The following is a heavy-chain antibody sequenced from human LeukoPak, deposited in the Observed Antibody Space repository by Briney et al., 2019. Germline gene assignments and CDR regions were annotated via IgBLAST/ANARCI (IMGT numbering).Heavy chain of an antibody. Sequence: KPLETLSLTCAVYGGSFSGYYWSWIRQPPGKGLEWIGEINHSGSTNYNPSLKSRVTISVDTSKNQFSLKLSSVTAADTAVYYCARGASRFGYCSGGSCYSGWFDPWGQGTLVTVSS. J-gene: IGHJ5*02. D-gene: IGHD2-15*01. CDR3: ARGASRFGYCSGGSCYSGWFDP. CDR1: GGSFSGYY. CDR2: INHSGST. V-gene: IGHV4-34*01.